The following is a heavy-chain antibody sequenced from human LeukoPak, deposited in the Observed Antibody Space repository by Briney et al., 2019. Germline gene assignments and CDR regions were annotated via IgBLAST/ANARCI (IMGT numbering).Heavy chain of an antibody. Sequence: GGSLRLSCAAPGFTVSNNYMNWVRQAPGKGLEWVSVIYSGGRTYYADSVKGRFTISRDNSKNTLYLQMNSLRAEDTAVYYCARVFSSYGDAFDIWGQGTMVTVSS. D-gene: IGHD6-6*01. V-gene: IGHV3-66*01. J-gene: IGHJ3*02. CDR3: ARVFSSYGDAFDI. CDR1: GFTVSNNY. CDR2: IYSGGRT.